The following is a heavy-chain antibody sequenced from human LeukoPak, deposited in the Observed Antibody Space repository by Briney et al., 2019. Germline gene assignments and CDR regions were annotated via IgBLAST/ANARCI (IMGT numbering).Heavy chain of an antibody. Sequence: PGGSLRLSCTASGFTFSSYWMNWVRQAPGKGLEWVANIKQDGSENHYVDSVKGRFIISRDNAKNLLYLQLNSLRAEDTAVYYCARALYSPYYFDYWGQGTLVTVSS. CDR2: IKQDGSEN. CDR1: GFTFSSYW. D-gene: IGHD2-21*01. J-gene: IGHJ4*02. V-gene: IGHV3-7*01. CDR3: ARALYSPYYFDY.